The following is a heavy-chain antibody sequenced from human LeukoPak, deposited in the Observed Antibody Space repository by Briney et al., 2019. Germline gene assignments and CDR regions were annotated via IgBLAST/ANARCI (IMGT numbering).Heavy chain of an antibody. D-gene: IGHD4-11*01. Sequence: PSETLSLTCAVYGGSFSGYYWSWIRQPPGKGLEWIGEINHSGSTNYNPSLKSRVTISVDTSKNQFSLKLSSVTAADTAVYYCARGNTVTTDISVFGSSDNWFDPWGQGTLVTVSS. CDR2: INHSGST. CDR1: GGSFSGYY. V-gene: IGHV4-34*01. J-gene: IGHJ5*02. CDR3: ARGNTVTTDISVFGSSDNWFDP.